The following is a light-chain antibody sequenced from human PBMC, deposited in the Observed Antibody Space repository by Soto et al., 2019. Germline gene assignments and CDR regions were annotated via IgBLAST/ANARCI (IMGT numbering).Light chain of an antibody. V-gene: IGKV3-15*01. J-gene: IGKJ1*01. CDR2: GAS. Sequence: EVVMTQSPATLSLSPGERATLSCRASQSVSSSLAWYQQKPGQAPRLLIYGASTRADGIPDRFSGSGSETEFKLTISSMQAEDFAIYYCQQYNNWWTFGQGTKVEIK. CDR1: QSVSSS. CDR3: QQYNNWWT.